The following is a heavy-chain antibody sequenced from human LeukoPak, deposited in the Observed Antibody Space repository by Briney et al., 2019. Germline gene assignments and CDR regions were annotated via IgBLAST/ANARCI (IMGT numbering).Heavy chain of an antibody. CDR1: GFTFSSYS. D-gene: IGHD1-26*01. CDR3: VKGHQPSGNCYFFDY. CDR2: ISSNGGDT. J-gene: IGHJ4*02. Sequence: GGSLTLSCSASGFTFSSYSMHWVRQAPGKGLEYVSSISSNGGDTFYADPVKGRFTISRDNSKTTLYLQMSSLRPEDTAVYYCVKGHQPSGNCYFFDYWGQGTLVTVSS. V-gene: IGHV3-64D*06.